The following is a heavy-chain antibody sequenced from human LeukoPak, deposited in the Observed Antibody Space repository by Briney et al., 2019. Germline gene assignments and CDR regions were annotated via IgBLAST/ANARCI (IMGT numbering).Heavy chain of an antibody. Sequence: SQTLSLTCTVSGGSISSGGYYWSWIRQHPGKGLEWIGYIYYSGSTYYNPSLKSRVTISVDTSKNQFSLKLSSVTAADTAVHYCARAFTSSDYFDYWGQGTLVTVSS. CDR1: GGSISSGGYY. D-gene: IGHD3-16*01. CDR3: ARAFTSSDYFDY. J-gene: IGHJ4*02. V-gene: IGHV4-31*03. CDR2: IYYSGST.